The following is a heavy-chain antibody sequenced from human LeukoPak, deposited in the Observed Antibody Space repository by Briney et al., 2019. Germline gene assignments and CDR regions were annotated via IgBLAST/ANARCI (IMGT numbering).Heavy chain of an antibody. V-gene: IGHV4-61*02. J-gene: IGHJ6*03. CDR2: IYTSGST. CDR1: GGSISSGSYY. Sequence: SQTLSLTCTVSGGSISSGSYYWSWIRQPARKGLEWIGRIYTSGSTNYNPSLKSRVTISVDTSKNQFSLKLSSVTAADTAVYYCARGGPDYYYYYMDVWGKGTTVTVSS. CDR3: ARGGPDYYYYYMDV.